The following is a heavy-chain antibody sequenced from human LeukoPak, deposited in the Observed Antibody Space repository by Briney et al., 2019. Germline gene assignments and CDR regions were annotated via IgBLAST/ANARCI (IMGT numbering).Heavy chain of an antibody. CDR3: ARGIRAHWYSSSWYPFYFDY. V-gene: IGHV3-21*01. Sequence: GGSLRLSCAASGFTFSSYSMNWVRQAPGKGLEWVSSISSSSSYIYYADSVKGRFTISRDNSKNTLYLQMNSLRAEDTAVYYCARGIRAHWYSSSWYPFYFDYWGQGTLVTVSS. CDR1: GFTFSSYS. D-gene: IGHD6-13*01. J-gene: IGHJ4*02. CDR2: ISSSSSYI.